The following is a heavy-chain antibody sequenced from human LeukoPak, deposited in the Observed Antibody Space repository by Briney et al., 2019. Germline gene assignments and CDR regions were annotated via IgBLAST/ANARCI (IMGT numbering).Heavy chain of an antibody. Sequence: ASVKVSCKASGYTFTSYGISWVRQAPGQGLEWMGWISAYNGNTNYAQKLQGRVTMTTDTSTSTAYMELSSLRSGDTAVYYCARGNIEAQHYYYMDVWGKGTTVTVSS. D-gene: IGHD6-13*01. CDR1: GYTFTSYG. J-gene: IGHJ6*03. CDR3: ARGNIEAQHYYYMDV. CDR2: ISAYNGNT. V-gene: IGHV1-18*01.